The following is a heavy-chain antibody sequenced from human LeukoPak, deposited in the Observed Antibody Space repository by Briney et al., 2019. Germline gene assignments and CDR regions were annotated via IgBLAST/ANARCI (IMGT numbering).Heavy chain of an antibody. Sequence: PSETLSLTCTVSGVSISSYSWSWIRQPPGKGLEWIGYIFYSGSTNYNPSLKSRVTISVDTSKNQFSLKLSSVTAADTAVYYCARHTEYYDSSGYRLGFDYWGQGTLVTVSS. V-gene: IGHV4-59*08. D-gene: IGHD3-22*01. CDR1: GVSISSYS. J-gene: IGHJ4*02. CDR2: IFYSGST. CDR3: ARHTEYYDSSGYRLGFDY.